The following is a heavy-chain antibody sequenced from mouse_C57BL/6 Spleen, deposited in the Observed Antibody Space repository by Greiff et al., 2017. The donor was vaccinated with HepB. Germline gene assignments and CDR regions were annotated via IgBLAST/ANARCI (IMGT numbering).Heavy chain of an antibody. CDR3: ARGEVLGGVFDY. CDR2: ISYSGIT. Sequence: EVKLVESGPGMVKPSQSLSLTCTVTGYSITSGYDWHWIRHFPGNKLEWMGYISYSGITNYNPSLKSRISITHDTSKNHFFLKLNSVTTEDTATYYCARGEVLGGVFDYWGQGTTLTVSS. D-gene: IGHD3-3*01. J-gene: IGHJ2*01. V-gene: IGHV3-1*01. CDR1: GYSITSGYD.